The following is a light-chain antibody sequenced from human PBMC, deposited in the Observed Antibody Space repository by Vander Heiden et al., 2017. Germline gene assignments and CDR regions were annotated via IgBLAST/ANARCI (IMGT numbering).Light chain of an antibody. CDR3: QQEQKSPWT. CDR2: EAC. V-gene: IGKV3D-20*02. Sequence: EIVLTQLPSTLSFAPGERATLSCRSSEYISARHLAWYQQRPCQPPRLVIYEACTRATDNPTRFSDSESVTDFTLTVDGVVPQDFAVCYCQQEQKSPWTFGEGTRVEIK. CDR1: EYISARH. J-gene: IGKJ1*01.